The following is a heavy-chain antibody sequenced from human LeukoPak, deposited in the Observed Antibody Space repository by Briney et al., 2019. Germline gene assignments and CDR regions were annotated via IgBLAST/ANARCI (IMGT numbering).Heavy chain of an antibody. Sequence: GGSLRLSCAASGFTFSTYWINWVRQAPGKGLEWVSYISSRGSAKYYADSVKGRFTISRDNAKNSLDLQMNSLRAEDTAVYYCARAAHYDSSGYYRPDYWGQGTLVTVSS. CDR2: ISSRGSAK. CDR3: ARAAHYDSSGYYRPDY. CDR1: GFTFSTYW. J-gene: IGHJ4*02. D-gene: IGHD3-22*01. V-gene: IGHV3-48*04.